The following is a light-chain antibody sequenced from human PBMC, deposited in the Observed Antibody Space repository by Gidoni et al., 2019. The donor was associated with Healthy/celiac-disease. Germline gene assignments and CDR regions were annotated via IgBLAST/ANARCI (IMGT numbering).Light chain of an antibody. Sequence: QSVLTQPPSASGTPGQRVTISCSGSSSNIGSNTVNWYQQLPGTAPKLLIYSNNPRPSGVPDRFAGSKYGTSASLAISGLQSEDEADYYCAAWDDSMNGVIFGGGTKLTVL. CDR3: AAWDDSMNGVI. CDR1: SSNIGSNT. V-gene: IGLV1-44*01. CDR2: SNN. J-gene: IGLJ2*01.